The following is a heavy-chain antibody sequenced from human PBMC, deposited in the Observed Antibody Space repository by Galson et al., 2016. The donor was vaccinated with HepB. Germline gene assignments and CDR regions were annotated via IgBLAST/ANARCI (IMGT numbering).Heavy chain of an antibody. V-gene: IGHV3-9*01. CDR3: AKGMYCSGTSCALSGMADALEI. CDR1: GFTFDDYA. J-gene: IGHJ3*02. CDR2: ISWNSDDI. D-gene: IGHD2-2*01. Sequence: SLRLSCAASGFTFDDYAMHWVRQAPGKGLEWVSGISWNSDDIGYADSVKGRFAISRDNAKKSLYVQMNSLRPEDTAMYYCAKGMYCSGTSCALSGMADALEIWGQGTLVTVSS.